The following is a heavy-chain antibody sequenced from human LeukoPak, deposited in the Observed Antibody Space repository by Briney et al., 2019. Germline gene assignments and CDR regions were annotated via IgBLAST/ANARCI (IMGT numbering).Heavy chain of an antibody. J-gene: IGHJ4*02. CDR2: IYIDGTST. V-gene: IGHV3-74*01. CDR3: ARGGYGGNSLDY. Sequence: GGSLRLSCAGSGFTFSSYWMHWVRQAPGKGLVSVSRIYIDGTSTTYADSVKGRFTIARDNAKNTLYLQMNSLRAEDTAVYYCARGGYGGNSLDYWGPGTLITVSS. D-gene: IGHD4-23*01. CDR1: GFTFSSYW.